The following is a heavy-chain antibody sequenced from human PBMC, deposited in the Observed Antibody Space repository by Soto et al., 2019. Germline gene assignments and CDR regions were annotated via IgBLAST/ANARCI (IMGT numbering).Heavy chain of an antibody. D-gene: IGHD1-26*01. V-gene: IGHV1-8*01. Sequence: ASVQVSCKASGDAFTSYDINGGREATGQGLEWMGWMNPNSGSTGYAQKFQGRVTMTRNTSISTAYMELSSLRSEDTAVYYCARGREWEHYSDYWGQGTLVTVSS. CDR1: GDAFTSYD. CDR2: MNPNSGST. J-gene: IGHJ4*02. CDR3: ARGREWEHYSDY.